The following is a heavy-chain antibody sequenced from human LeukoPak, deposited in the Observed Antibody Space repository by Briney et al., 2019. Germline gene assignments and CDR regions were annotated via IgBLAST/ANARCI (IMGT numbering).Heavy chain of an antibody. Sequence: SVKVSCKASGGTFSSYAISWVRQAPGQGLEWMGGIIPIFGTANYAQKFQGRVTITTDESTSTAYMELSSLRSEDTAVYYCNTYDSSGYSRGRAFDIWGQGTMVTVSS. D-gene: IGHD3-22*01. CDR1: GGTFSSYA. V-gene: IGHV1-69*05. J-gene: IGHJ3*02. CDR2: IIPIFGTA. CDR3: NTYDSSGYSRGRAFDI.